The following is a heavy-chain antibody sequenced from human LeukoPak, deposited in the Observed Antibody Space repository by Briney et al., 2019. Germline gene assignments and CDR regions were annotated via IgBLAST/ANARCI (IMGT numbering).Heavy chain of an antibody. CDR2: LRGSGGGT. V-gene: IGHV3-23*01. D-gene: IGHD2-21*01. Sequence: VGCLRLSCAAPGFTFSSYAMRWVPQAPGKGLEWLSYLRGSGGGTYYAVSEKGRFTSSRDNSKNTLYLQMNSLRTEDTAVYYCAKAPGHGETYLHNWFDPWGQGTLVTVSS. CDR1: GFTFSSYA. J-gene: IGHJ5*02. CDR3: AKAPGHGETYLHNWFDP.